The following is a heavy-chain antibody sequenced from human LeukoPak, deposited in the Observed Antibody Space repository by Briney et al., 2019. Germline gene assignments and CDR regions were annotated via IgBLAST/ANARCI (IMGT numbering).Heavy chain of an antibody. Sequence: ASVKLSCKASGYTFTSYGISWVRQAPGQGLEWMGWISAYNGNTNYAEQLQGRVTMTTDTSTSTAYMELTNLRSDDTAVYYCARVGAYYSFYMDVWGKGTTVTVSS. V-gene: IGHV1-18*01. CDR2: ISAYNGNT. CDR1: GYTFTSYG. J-gene: IGHJ6*03. CDR3: ARVGAYYSFYMDV. D-gene: IGHD1-26*01.